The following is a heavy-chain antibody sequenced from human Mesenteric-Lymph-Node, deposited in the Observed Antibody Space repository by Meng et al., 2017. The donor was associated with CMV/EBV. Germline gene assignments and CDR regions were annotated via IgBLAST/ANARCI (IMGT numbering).Heavy chain of an antibody. CDR1: GGTFSSYT. J-gene: IGHJ4*02. Sequence: KASGGTFSSYTISWVRQAPGQGLAWMGRVIPILGIANYAQKFQGRVTITADKSTSTAYMELSSLRSEDTAVYYCARDQSDFWSGYRYWGQGTLVTVSS. CDR3: ARDQSDFWSGYRY. D-gene: IGHD3-3*01. CDR2: VIPILGIA. V-gene: IGHV1-69*04.